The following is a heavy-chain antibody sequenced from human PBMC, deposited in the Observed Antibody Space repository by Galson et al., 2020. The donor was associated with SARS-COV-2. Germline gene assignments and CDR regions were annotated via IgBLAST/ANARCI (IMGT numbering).Heavy chain of an antibody. J-gene: IGHJ2*01. CDR2: IYPNGRP. V-gene: IGHV4-38-2*01. Sequence: SETLSLTCAVSGYSINTTNYWGWVRQPPGKGLEWLGSIYPNGRPYSHPSLKSRVPISVDTSKYQFSLRLDSVTAADTALYYCAGQGVNVIVVVTVPGWYFDLWGCGTLVTVSS. D-gene: IGHD3-22*01. CDR1: GYSINTTNY. CDR3: AGQGVNVIVVVTVPGWYFDL.